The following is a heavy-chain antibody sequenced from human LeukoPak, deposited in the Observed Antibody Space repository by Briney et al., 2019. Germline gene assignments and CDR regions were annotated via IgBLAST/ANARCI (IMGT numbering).Heavy chain of an antibody. CDR1: GYDLNTYA. D-gene: IGHD3-10*01. J-gene: IGHJ4*01. Sequence: ASVTVSCKASGYDLNTYAFSWVRQAPGKGLEWMGWISAYNGKKEYAQNLRGRLTMPTDISTGTAYMDLRGLTSDDTAVYYCARDFAMARVFDFWGHGTLVTVSS. V-gene: IGHV1-18*01. CDR2: ISAYNGKK. CDR3: ARDFAMARVFDF.